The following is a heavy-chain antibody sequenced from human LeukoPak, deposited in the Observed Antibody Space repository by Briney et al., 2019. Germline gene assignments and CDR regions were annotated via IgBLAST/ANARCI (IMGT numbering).Heavy chain of an antibody. CDR3: AKEHCSGGSCPDLYLEPPDY. J-gene: IGHJ4*02. V-gene: IGHV3-30*18. CDR2: ISYDGSNK. Sequence: GGSLRLSCAASGFTFSSYGMHWVRQAPGKGLEWVAVISYDGSNKYYADSVKGRFTIFRDNSKNTLYLQMNSLRAEDTAVYYCAKEHCSGGSCPDLYLEPPDYWGQGTLVTVSS. D-gene: IGHD2-15*01. CDR1: GFTFSSYG.